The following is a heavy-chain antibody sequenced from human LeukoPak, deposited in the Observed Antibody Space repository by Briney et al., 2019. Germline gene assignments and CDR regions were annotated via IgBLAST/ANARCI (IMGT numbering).Heavy chain of an antibody. V-gene: IGHV4-34*01. CDR3: ARGRPPYYDFWSGYLSYYYYMDV. CDR2: INHSGST. Sequence: SETLSLTCAVYGGSFSGYYWSWIRQPPGKGLEWIGEINHSGSTNYNPSLKSRVTISVDTSKNQFSLKLSSVTAAGTAVYYCARGRPPYYDFWSGYLSYYYYMDVWGKGTTVTVSS. CDR1: GGSFSGYY. D-gene: IGHD3-3*01. J-gene: IGHJ6*03.